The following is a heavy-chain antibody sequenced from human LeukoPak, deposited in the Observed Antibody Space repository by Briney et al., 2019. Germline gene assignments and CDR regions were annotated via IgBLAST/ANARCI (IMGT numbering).Heavy chain of an antibody. CDR2: IYTSGST. J-gene: IGHJ6*03. V-gene: IGHV4-4*09. Sequence: SETLSLTCTVSGGSISSYYWSWIRQPPGKGLEWIGYIYTSGSTNYNPSLKSRVTISVDTSKNQFSLKLSSVTAADTAVYHCARRVGYCSSTSCYTLGYYYYMDVWGKGTTVTVSS. D-gene: IGHD2-2*01. CDR3: ARRVGYCSSTSCYTLGYYYYMDV. CDR1: GGSISSYY.